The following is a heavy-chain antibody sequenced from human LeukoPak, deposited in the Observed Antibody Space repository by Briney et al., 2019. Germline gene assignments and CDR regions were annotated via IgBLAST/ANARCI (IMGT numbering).Heavy chain of an antibody. D-gene: IGHD4-11*01. CDR3: ARAYHVYSNRLYYYYYMDV. CDR1: GGTFSSYA. V-gene: IGHV1-69*05. Sequence: SVKVSCKASGGTFSSYAISWVRQAPGQGLEWMGGIIPIFGTANYAQKFQGRVTITTDESTSTAYMELSSLRSEDTAVYYCARAYHVYSNRLYYYYYMDVWGKGTTVTVSS. J-gene: IGHJ6*03. CDR2: IIPIFGTA.